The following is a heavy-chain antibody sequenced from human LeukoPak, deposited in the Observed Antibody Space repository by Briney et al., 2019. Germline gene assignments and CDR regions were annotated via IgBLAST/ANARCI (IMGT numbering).Heavy chain of an antibody. CDR3: ARAHRPYSSSSSDAFDI. CDR1: GGTFSSYA. V-gene: IGHV1-18*01. Sequence: ASVKVSCKASGGTFSSYAISWVRQAPGQGLEWMGWISAYNGNTNYAQKLQGRVTMTTDTSTGTAYMELRSLRSDDTAVYYCARAHRPYSSSSSDAFDIWGQGTMVTVSS. D-gene: IGHD6-6*01. J-gene: IGHJ3*02. CDR2: ISAYNGNT.